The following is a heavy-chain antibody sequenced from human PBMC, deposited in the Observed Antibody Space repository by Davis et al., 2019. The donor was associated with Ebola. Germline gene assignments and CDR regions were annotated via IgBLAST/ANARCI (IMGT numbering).Heavy chain of an antibody. Sequence: SETLSLTCAVSGGPLRGSFWSWVRQSPGEGLEWIGEVGHSGYTSYNPSLKSRLTLSADTSKNEVSLNLHSVTAADTAIYFCARGHSYGSMVYGMDVWGQGTTVTVSS. V-gene: IGHV4-34*01. CDR2: VGHSGYT. J-gene: IGHJ6*02. D-gene: IGHD5-18*01. CDR3: ARGHSYGSMVYGMDV. CDR1: GGPLRGSF.